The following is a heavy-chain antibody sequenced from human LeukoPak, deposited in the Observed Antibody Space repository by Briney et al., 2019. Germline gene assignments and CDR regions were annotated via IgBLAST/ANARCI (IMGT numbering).Heavy chain of an antibody. CDR1: GFTFGGYA. Sequence: GGSLRLSCTASGFTFGGYAMSWVRQAPGKGLEWVGFIRSKAYGGTTEYAASVKGRFTISRDDSKSIAYLQMNSLKTEDTAVYYCTRDLSYYDFWSDFGGIDYWGQGTLVTVSS. CDR3: TRDLSYYDFWSDFGGIDY. V-gene: IGHV3-49*04. CDR2: IRSKAYGGTT. D-gene: IGHD3-3*01. J-gene: IGHJ4*02.